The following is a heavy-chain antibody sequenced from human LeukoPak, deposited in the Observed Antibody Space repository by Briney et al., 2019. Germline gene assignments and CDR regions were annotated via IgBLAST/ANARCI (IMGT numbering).Heavy chain of an antibody. V-gene: IGHV1-46*01. CDR3: ARPVEEWGSYRHDAFDI. D-gene: IGHD3-16*02. J-gene: IGHJ3*02. CDR2: INPSGGST. CDR1: GYTFTRYY. Sequence: ASVKVSCKASGYTFTRYYMHWVRQAPGQGLEWMGIINPSGGSTSYAQKFQGRVTMTRDTSTSTVYMELSSLRSEDTAVYYCARPVEEWGSYRHDAFDIWGQGTMVTVSS.